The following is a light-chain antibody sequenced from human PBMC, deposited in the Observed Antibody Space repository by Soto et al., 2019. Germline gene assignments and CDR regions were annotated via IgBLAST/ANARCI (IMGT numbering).Light chain of an antibody. CDR2: TTS. CDR1: QRINNW. J-gene: IGKJ4*01. V-gene: IGKV1D-12*01. CDR3: QQANSFPLT. Sequence: DIQMTQSPSSVSASVGDRVTITGRASQRINNWLAWYQQKPGKAPKLLIYTTSNLHSGVPSRFSGSGSGTDFTLTISSLQPEDFANYYCQQANSFPLTFGGGTKVELK.